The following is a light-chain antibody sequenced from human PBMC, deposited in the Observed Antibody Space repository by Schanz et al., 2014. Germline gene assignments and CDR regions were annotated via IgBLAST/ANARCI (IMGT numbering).Light chain of an antibody. CDR3: QQYNDWRT. CDR1: QSVTTN. Sequence: EVVMTQSPATLSVSPGERATLSCRASQSVTTNLAWYQQKPGQAPRLLIYGASTRATGVPARFSGSGSATEFTLTISSLQYEDFAVYYCQQYNDWRTFGQGTKVEVK. CDR2: GAS. V-gene: IGKV3-15*01. J-gene: IGKJ1*01.